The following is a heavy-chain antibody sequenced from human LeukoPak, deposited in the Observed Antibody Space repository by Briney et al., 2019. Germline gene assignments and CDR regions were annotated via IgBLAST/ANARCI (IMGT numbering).Heavy chain of an antibody. CDR2: IYPGDSDT. CDR3: ARRPAAYYGSGSSPFSFDY. J-gene: IGHJ4*02. CDR1: GYRFTNYW. Sequence: GASLKISCKGSGYRFTNYWIDWVRQMPGKGLEWMGIIYPGDSDTRYSPSFQGQVTISADKSISTAYLQWSSLKASDTAMYYCARRPAAYYGSGSSPFSFDYWGQGTLVTVSS. V-gene: IGHV5-51*01. D-gene: IGHD3-10*01.